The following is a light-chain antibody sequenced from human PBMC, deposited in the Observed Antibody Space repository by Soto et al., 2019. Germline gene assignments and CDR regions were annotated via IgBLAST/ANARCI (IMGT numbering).Light chain of an antibody. CDR3: QQRTNWPPL. CDR1: QSVSSY. CDR2: DAS. Sequence: DIVSTQSPATLSLSPGERATLSCRASQSVSSYLAWYQQKPGQAPRLLIYDASNRATGIPARFSGSGSGTDFTLTISSLEPEDFAVYFCQQRTNWPPLFGPGTKVDI. V-gene: IGKV3-11*01. J-gene: IGKJ3*01.